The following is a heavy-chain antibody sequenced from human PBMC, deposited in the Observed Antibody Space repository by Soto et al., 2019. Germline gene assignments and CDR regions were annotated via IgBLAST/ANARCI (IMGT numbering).Heavy chain of an antibody. Sequence: SGPTLVNPTQTLTLTCTFSGFSLNTAGAGVGWIRQPPGKALEWLAVIYWNDDKRFSPSLKSKLTITKDTSRNQVVLTMTNMDPVETATYYCAHRGYGDYPRDNWFDPWGQGTLVTVSS. D-gene: IGHD4-17*01. V-gene: IGHV2-5*01. CDR1: GFSLNTAGAG. CDR2: IYWNDDK. CDR3: AHRGYGDYPRDNWFDP. J-gene: IGHJ5*02.